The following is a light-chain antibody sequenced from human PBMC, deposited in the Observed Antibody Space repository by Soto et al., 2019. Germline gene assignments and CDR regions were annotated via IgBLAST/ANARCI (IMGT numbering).Light chain of an antibody. V-gene: IGKV3-20*01. CDR1: QSVSSSY. CDR3: QQYMSYS. Sequence: IVMTQSPATLSLSPGERATLSCRASQSVSSSYLAWYQQKPGQAPRLLIYGASSRATGIPDRFSGSGSGTEFTLTISSLQPDDFATYYCQQYMSYSFGQGTKVDIK. J-gene: IGKJ1*01. CDR2: GAS.